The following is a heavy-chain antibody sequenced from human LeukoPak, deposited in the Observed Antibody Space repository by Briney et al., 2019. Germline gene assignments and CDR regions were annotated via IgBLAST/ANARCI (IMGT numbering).Heavy chain of an antibody. J-gene: IGHJ4*02. CDR1: GFTFSSYG. CDR2: IRYDGSNK. Sequence: GGSLRLSCAASGFTFSSYGMHWVRQAPGKGLEWVAFIRYDGSNKYYADSVKGRFTISRDNSKNTLYLQMNSLRAEDTAVYYCAKDLRVGYYDFWSGTGYFDYWGQGTLVTVSS. D-gene: IGHD3-3*01. CDR3: AKDLRVGYYDFWSGTGYFDY. V-gene: IGHV3-30*02.